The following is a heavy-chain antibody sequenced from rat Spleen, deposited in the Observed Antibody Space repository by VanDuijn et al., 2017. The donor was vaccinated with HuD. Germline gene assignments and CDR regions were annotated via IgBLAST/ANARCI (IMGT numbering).Heavy chain of an antibody. D-gene: IGHD1-9*01. Sequence: EVQLVESDGGLVQPGRSLKLSCAASGFTFSDYYMAWVRQAPTKGLEWVATISSDGSRTYYRDSVKGRFTISRDNAKSTLYLQMDSLRSEDTATYYCARYYGYTYYFDYWGQGTLVTVSS. J-gene: IGHJ3*01. CDR3: ARYYGYTYYFDY. CDR2: ISSDGSRT. CDR1: GFTFSDYY. V-gene: IGHV5-29*01.